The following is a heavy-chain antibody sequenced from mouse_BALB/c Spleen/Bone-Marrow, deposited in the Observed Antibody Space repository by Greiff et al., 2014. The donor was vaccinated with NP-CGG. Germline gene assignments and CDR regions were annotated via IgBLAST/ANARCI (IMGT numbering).Heavy chain of an antibody. J-gene: IGHJ4*01. CDR3: ARDSFLITRALDY. CDR2: IWGDGST. V-gene: IGHV2-6-7*01. D-gene: IGHD2-4*01. Sequence: VMLVESGPGLVAPPQSLSITCTVSGFSLTGYGVNWVRQPPGKGLEWLGMIWGDGSTDYNSALKSRLSISKDNSKSQVFLKMNSLQTDDTARYYCARDSFLITRALDYWGQGTSVTVSS. CDR1: GFSLTGYG.